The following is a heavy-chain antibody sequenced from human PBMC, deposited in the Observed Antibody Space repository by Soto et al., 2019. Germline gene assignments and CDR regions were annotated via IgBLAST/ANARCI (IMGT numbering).Heavy chain of an antibody. V-gene: IGHV3-33*01. Sequence: LRLSCAASGFTFSSYGMHWVRQAPGKGLEWVAVIWYDGSNKYYADSVKGRFTISRDNSKNTLYLQMNSLRAEDTAVYYCARVSGWYLDAFDIWGQGTMVTVSS. CDR2: IWYDGSNK. CDR3: ARVSGWYLDAFDI. J-gene: IGHJ3*02. CDR1: GFTFSSYG. D-gene: IGHD6-19*01.